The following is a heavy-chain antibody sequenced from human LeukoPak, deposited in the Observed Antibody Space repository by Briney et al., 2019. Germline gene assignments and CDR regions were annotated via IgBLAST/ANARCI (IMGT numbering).Heavy chain of an antibody. CDR1: GVSIRGSNYY. CDR2: IHYSGTT. D-gene: IGHD3-22*01. J-gene: IGHJ5*02. Sequence: SETLSLTRNVSGVSIRGSNYYWGLIRQPPGKGLQWIGSIHYSGTTYYNPSLKSRVTISVDTSKNHFSLQLSSVSAADTAVYYCARTSSGPNWFDPWGQGTLVTVSS. CDR3: ARTSSGPNWFDP. V-gene: IGHV4-39*02.